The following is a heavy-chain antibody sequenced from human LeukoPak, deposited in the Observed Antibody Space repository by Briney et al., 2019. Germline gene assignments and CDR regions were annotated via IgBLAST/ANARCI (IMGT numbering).Heavy chain of an antibody. J-gene: IGHJ4*02. D-gene: IGHD6-13*01. CDR2: ISSDSSYT. CDR1: GFIFSDYY. Sequence: GGSLRLSCAASGFIFSDYYMTWIRQAPGKGLDWIPYISSDSSYTRYADSVKGRFTVSRDNAKNSLYPQMNSLRAEDTAVYYCARLHSTAAAGTYDYWGQGTLVTVSS. CDR3: ARLHSTAAAGTYDY. V-gene: IGHV3-11*06.